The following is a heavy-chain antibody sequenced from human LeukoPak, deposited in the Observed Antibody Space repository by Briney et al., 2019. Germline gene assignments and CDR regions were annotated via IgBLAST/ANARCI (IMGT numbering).Heavy chain of an antibody. CDR3: ARDLIPYSSYYYGMDV. D-gene: IGHD2-21*01. Sequence: PGGSLRLSCAASGFTFSSYSMNWVRQAPGKGLEWVSSISSSSSYIYYADSVKGRFTISRDNAKNSLYLQMCSLRAEDTAVYYCARDLIPYSSYYYGMDVWGQGTTVSVSS. V-gene: IGHV3-21*01. CDR2: ISSSSSYI. J-gene: IGHJ6*02. CDR1: GFTFSSYS.